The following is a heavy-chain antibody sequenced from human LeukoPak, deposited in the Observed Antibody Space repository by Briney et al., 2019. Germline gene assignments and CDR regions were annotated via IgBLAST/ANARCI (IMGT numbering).Heavy chain of an antibody. D-gene: IGHD5-24*01. CDR3: AKEGRSLQTY. V-gene: IGHV3-7*05. Sequence: GGSLRLSCAAPGFMFSSNWMSWVRLAPGKGLEWVANIKEDGTETYYVDSVKGRFTISRDNAKNSLYLQMNSLRVEDTAIYYCAKEGRSLQTYWGQGTLVTVSS. CDR2: IKEDGTET. J-gene: IGHJ4*02. CDR1: GFMFSSNW.